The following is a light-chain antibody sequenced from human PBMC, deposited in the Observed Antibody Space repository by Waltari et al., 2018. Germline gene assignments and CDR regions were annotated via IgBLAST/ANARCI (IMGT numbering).Light chain of an antibody. V-gene: IGLV4-69*01. J-gene: IGLJ3*02. CDR2: VNSDGSH. CDR3: QTGGHGTWV. CDR1: SGHSSNA. Sequence: QLVLTQSPSASASLGASVKLTCTLSSGHSSNAIAWLKQQPEKGPRYLMKVNSDGSHSKGDKIPDRFSGSSSGAEHYLTISSLQSEDEADYYCQTGGHGTWVFGGGTKLTVL.